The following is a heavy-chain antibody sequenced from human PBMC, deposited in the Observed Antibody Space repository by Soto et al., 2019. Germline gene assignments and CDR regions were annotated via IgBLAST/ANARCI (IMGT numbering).Heavy chain of an antibody. CDR1: GLTFSSYA. J-gene: IGHJ6*03. Sequence: GGSLGLSCAASGLTFSSYAMSWVRQAPGKGLEWVSAISGSGGSTYYADSVKGRFTISRDNSKNTLYLKMNSLRAEDTAVYYCARSSSPTNYYSYSFWAFWGKGTTVPVSS. CDR3: ARSSSPTNYYSYSFWAF. CDR2: ISGSGGST. V-gene: IGHV3-23*01. D-gene: IGHD6-6*01.